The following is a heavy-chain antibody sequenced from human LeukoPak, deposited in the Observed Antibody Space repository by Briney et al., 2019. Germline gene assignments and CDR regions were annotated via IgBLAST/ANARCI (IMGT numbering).Heavy chain of an antibody. D-gene: IGHD3-10*01. CDR1: GGSFSGYY. CDR2: INHSGST. CDR3: ARGRPRYYYGSGSYYNGADY. Sequence: PSETLSLTCAVYGGSFSGYYWSWIRQPPGKGLEWIGEINHSGSTNYNPSLKSRVTISVDTSKNQFSLKLSSVTAADTAVYYCARGRPRYYYGSGSYYNGADYWGQGTLVTVSS. J-gene: IGHJ4*02. V-gene: IGHV4-34*01.